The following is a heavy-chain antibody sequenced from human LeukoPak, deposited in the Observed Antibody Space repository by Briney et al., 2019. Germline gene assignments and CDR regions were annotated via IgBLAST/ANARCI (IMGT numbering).Heavy chain of an antibody. V-gene: IGHV1-2*02. Sequence: GASVKVSCKASGYTCTGYYMHWVRQAPGQGLEWMGWINPNSGGTNYAQKFQGRVTMTRDTSISTAYMELSRLRSDDTAVYYCARDESVVPAAESEGFDYWGQGTLVTVSS. J-gene: IGHJ4*02. CDR3: ARDESVVPAAESEGFDY. CDR1: GYTCTGYY. CDR2: INPNSGGT. D-gene: IGHD2-2*01.